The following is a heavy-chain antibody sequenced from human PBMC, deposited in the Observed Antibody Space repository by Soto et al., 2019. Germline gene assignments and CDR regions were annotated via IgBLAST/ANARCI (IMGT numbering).Heavy chain of an antibody. V-gene: IGHV1-24*01. D-gene: IGHD3-9*01. CDR2: FDPEDGET. J-gene: IGHJ4*02. Sequence: ASVEVSCKVSGYTLTELSIHWVRQARGKGLEWMGGFDPEDGETIYAQKFQGRVTMTEDTSTDTAYMELSSLRSEDTAVYYCATIRPYYDILTGYFGDYFDYWGQGTLVTVSS. CDR3: ATIRPYYDILTGYFGDYFDY. CDR1: GYTLTELS.